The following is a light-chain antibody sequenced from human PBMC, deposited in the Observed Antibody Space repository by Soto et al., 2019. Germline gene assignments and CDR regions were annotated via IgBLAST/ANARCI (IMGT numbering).Light chain of an antibody. CDR3: SSYTSSSTLVGVV. CDR2: EVS. J-gene: IGLJ2*01. CDR1: SSDVGGYNY. V-gene: IGLV2-14*01. Sequence: QSALTQPASVSGSPGQSITISCTGTSSDVGGYNYVSWYQQHPGKAPKLMIYEVSNRPSGVSNRFSGCKSGNTASLTISGLQAEDEADYYCSSYTSSSTLVGVVFGGGTKVTVL.